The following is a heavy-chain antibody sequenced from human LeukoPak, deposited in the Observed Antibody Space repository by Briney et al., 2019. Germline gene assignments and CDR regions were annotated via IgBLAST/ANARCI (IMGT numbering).Heavy chain of an antibody. CDR2: IIPILGIA. CDR3: ARDWSTGSSEDY. V-gene: IGHV1-69*04. Sequence: ASVKVSCKASGGTFSSYAISWVRQAPGQGLEWMGRIIPILGIANYAQKFQGRVTITADKSTSTAYMELSSLRSEDTAVYYCARDWSTGSSEDYWGQGTLVTVSS. D-gene: IGHD2-2*01. CDR1: GGTFSSYA. J-gene: IGHJ4*02.